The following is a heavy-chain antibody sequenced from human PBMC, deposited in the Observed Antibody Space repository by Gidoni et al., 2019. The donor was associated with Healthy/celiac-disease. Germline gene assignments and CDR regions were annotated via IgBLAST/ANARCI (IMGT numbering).Heavy chain of an antibody. CDR1: GGSISSGSYY. CDR3: AGRDIVVVPAAISVYRPGSKNYYYYMDV. Sequence: QVQLQESGPGLVKPSQTLSLTCTVSGGSISSGSYYWSWIRQPAGKGLEWIGRIYTSGSTNYNPSLKSRVTMSVDTSKNQFSLKLSSVTAADTAVYYCAGRDIVVVPAAISVYRPGSKNYYYYMDVWGKGTTVTVSS. J-gene: IGHJ6*03. D-gene: IGHD2-2*01. CDR2: IYTSGST. V-gene: IGHV4-61*02.